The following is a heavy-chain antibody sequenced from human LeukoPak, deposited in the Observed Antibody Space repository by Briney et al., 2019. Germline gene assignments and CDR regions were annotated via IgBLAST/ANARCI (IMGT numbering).Heavy chain of an antibody. D-gene: IGHD3-22*01. V-gene: IGHV3-30-3*01. CDR1: GFTFSSYA. CDR2: ISYDGSNK. Sequence: GGSLRLSCAASGFTFSSYAMHWVRQAPGKGLEWVAVISYDGSNKYYADSVKGRFTISRDNSKNTLYLQTNSLRAEDTAAYYCARTVEYYYEGDYFDYWGQGTLVTVSS. J-gene: IGHJ4*02. CDR3: ARTVEYYYEGDYFDY.